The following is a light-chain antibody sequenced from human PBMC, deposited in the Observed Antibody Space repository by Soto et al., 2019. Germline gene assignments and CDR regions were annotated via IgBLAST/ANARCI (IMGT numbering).Light chain of an antibody. CDR1: QSVRSIY. J-gene: IGKJ1*01. Sequence: EIVLTQSPGTLSLSPGESATLSCRASQSVRSIYLAWYQQKPGQAPRLLIYGASSRATGIPDRFSGSGSGTDFTLTISRLEPEDFAVYYCHQYDSWTFGQGTKVDIK. CDR2: GAS. V-gene: IGKV3-20*01. CDR3: HQYDSWT.